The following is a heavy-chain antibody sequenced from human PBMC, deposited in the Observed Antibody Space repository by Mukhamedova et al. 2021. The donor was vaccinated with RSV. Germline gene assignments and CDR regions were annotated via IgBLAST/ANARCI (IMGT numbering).Heavy chain of an antibody. CDR2: GNT. J-gene: IGHJ5*02. D-gene: IGHD1-26*01. Sequence: GNTGYAQKFQGRVTMTRDTSISTAYMELNSLRSEDTAVYYCAKRAQIGGSYYYNLFDPWGQGTLVTVPS. CDR3: AKRAQIGGSYYYNLFDP. V-gene: IGHV1-8*01.